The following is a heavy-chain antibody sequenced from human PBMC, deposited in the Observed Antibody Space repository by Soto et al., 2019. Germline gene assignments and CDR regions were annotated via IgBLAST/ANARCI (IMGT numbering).Heavy chain of an antibody. Sequence: QVQLVKSGAEVKKPGSSVKVSCKASGGTFSSYTISWVRQAPGQGLEWMGGIIPIFDTANYAQKFQGRVTITADKSTSTAYMELSSLRSEDTAVYSCARFIVGAWGYYYGMDVWGQGTTVTVSS. V-gene: IGHV1-69*06. CDR1: GGTFSSYT. J-gene: IGHJ6*02. D-gene: IGHD1-26*01. CDR3: ARFIVGAWGYYYGMDV. CDR2: IIPIFDTA.